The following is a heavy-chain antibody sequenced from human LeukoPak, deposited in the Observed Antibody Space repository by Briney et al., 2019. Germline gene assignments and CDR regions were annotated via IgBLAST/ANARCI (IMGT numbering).Heavy chain of an antibody. D-gene: IGHD3-10*01. CDR1: GFTFSSYS. V-gene: IGHV3-7*01. J-gene: IGHJ4*02. CDR3: ARSTYNYGTSDWGVSDS. Sequence: QTGGSLRLSCAASGFTFSSYSMNWVRQAPGKGLEWVANIKSDGSERFYVDSVKGRFTISRDNARNSVSLQMNSLRVEDTAVYFCARSTYNYGTSDWGVSDSWGQGTLVIVSS. CDR2: IKSDGSER.